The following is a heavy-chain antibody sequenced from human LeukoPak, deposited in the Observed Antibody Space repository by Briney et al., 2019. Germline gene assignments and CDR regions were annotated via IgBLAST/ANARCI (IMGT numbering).Heavy chain of an antibody. CDR1: GFTFSRHA. D-gene: IGHD1-1*01. V-gene: IGHV3-23*01. Sequence: GGSLRLSCEASGFTFSRHAMSWVRQAPGKGLEWVSSLSGTGGSTYYADAVKGRFTISRDNAKNSLYLQISSLRAEDTAVYYCARDHRTVDYWGQGTLVTVSS. CDR2: LSGTGGST. CDR3: ARDHRTVDY. J-gene: IGHJ4*02.